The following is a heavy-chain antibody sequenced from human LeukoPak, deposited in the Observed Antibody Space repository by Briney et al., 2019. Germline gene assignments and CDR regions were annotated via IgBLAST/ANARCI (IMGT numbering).Heavy chain of an antibody. V-gene: IGHV3-7*01. CDR2: IKQDGSEK. J-gene: IGHJ4*02. D-gene: IGHD3-22*01. CDR1: GFTFSSCW. Sequence: PGGSLRLSCAASGFTFSSCWMSWVRQAPRQGLEWVANIKQDGSEKYYVDSVKGRFTISRDNAKNSLYLQMNSLRAEDTAVYYCATTSGTYYYDSSGYYASVQGLFDYWGQGTLVTVSS. CDR3: ATTSGTYYYDSSGYYASVQGLFDY.